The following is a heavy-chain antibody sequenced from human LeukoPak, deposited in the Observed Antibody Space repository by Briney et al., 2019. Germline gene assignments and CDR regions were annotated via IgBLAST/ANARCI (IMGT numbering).Heavy chain of an antibody. V-gene: IGHV3-23*01. CDR1: GFTFSSYA. Sequence: GGSLRLSCAASGFTFSSYAMSWVRQAPGKGLEWVSLINDSGGSTYYADSVKGRFTISRDNSKNTLFLHMSSLRAEDTAMYYIVKNRVGIRGVLFVSWGHGNLVTVSS. CDR3: VKNRVGIRGVLFVS. J-gene: IGHJ4*01. D-gene: IGHD3-10*01. CDR2: INDSGGST.